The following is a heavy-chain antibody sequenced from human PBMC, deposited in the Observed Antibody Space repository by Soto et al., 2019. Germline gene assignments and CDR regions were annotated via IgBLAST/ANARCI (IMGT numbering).Heavy chain of an antibody. CDR1: GGTFSSYA. Sequence: SVKVSCKASGGTFSSYAISWVRQAPGQGLEWMGGIIPIFGTANYAQKLQGRVTITADESTSTAYMELSSLRSEDTAVYYCARILIFGVVTNYYYYGMDVWGQGPTVTVSS. CDR3: ARILIFGVVTNYYYYGMDV. V-gene: IGHV1-69*13. J-gene: IGHJ6*02. D-gene: IGHD3-3*01. CDR2: IIPIFGTA.